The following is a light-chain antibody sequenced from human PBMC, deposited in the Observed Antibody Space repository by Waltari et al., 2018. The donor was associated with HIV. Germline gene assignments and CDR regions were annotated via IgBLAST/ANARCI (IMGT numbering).Light chain of an antibody. CDR2: WAS. J-gene: IGKJ2*02. Sequence: IVMTQSPDSLAVSLGERATINCKSSQSISHNSNNRNYLNWYQQKVGQPPKLLIYWASTRESGVSDRFSGSGSETDFTLTISSLQAEDVAVYYCQQYFTFPRTFGQGTRLEIK. CDR1: QSISHNSNNRNY. CDR3: QQYFTFPRT. V-gene: IGKV4-1*01.